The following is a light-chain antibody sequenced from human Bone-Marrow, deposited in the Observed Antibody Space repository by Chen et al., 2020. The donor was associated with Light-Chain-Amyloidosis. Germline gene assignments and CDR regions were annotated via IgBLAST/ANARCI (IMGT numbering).Light chain of an antibody. CDR1: KNINYY. Sequence: DIQMTQSPSSLSASVGDRVTITCRASKNINYYLNRYQQKPGKAPKLLIYAESRLQSGVPSRFSGSGSGTDFTLTISSLQPEDFATYYCQQSYSTLTFGGGTKVEVK. J-gene: IGKJ4*01. V-gene: IGKV1-39*01. CDR2: AES. CDR3: QQSYSTLT.